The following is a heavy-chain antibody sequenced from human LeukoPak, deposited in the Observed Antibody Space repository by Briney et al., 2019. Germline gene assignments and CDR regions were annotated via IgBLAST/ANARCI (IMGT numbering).Heavy chain of an antibody. CDR2: IYYSGST. Sequence: PSETLSLTCTVSGGSISSYYWSWIRQPPGKGLEWIGYIYYSGSTNYNPSLKSRVTISVDTSKNQFSLKLSSVTAADTAVYYCAALTSINGNFDYWGQGTLVTVSS. V-gene: IGHV4-59*12. CDR3: AALTSINGNFDY. J-gene: IGHJ4*02. CDR1: GGSISSYY.